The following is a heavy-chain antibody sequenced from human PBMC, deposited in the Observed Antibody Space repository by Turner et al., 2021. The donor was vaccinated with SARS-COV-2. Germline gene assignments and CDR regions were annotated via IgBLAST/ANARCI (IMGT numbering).Heavy chain of an antibody. Sequence: EVRLVESGGGLVQPGRSLRLSCAASGFTFDDYAMHWVRQAPGKGLEWVSGISWNSGTIGYADSVKGRFTISRDNAKNSLYLQMNSLRAEDTALYYCAKDKSAEDYYDSSGYYGGGAFDIWGQGTMVTVSS. J-gene: IGHJ3*02. CDR3: AKDKSAEDYYDSSGYYGGGAFDI. CDR1: GFTFDDYA. D-gene: IGHD3-22*01. V-gene: IGHV3-9*01. CDR2: ISWNSGTI.